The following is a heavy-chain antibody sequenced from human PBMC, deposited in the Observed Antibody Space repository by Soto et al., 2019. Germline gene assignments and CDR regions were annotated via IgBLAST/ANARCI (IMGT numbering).Heavy chain of an antibody. CDR1: GYTFTSYA. J-gene: IGHJ4*02. CDR3: ASDVRATDY. V-gene: IGHV1-3*01. D-gene: IGHD1-26*01. CDR2: INAGNGNT. Sequence: QVQLVQSGAEVKKPGASVKVSCKASGYTFTSYAMHWVRQAPGQRLEWMGWINAGNGNTKYSQKFPGRVNITRGTAESTAYMELSSLRSEDTGAYYCASDVRATDYWGQGALVTVSS.